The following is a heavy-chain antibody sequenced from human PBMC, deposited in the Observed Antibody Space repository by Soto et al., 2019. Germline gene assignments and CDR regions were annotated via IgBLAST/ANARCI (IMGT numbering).Heavy chain of an antibody. J-gene: IGHJ5*02. Sequence: SETLSLTCTVSGGSISSGGYYWSWIRQHPGKGLEWIGYIYYSGSTYYNPSLKSRVTISVDTSKNQFSLKLSSVTAADTAVYYCARYVVVVPAATPNWFDPWGQGTLVTVSS. CDR3: ARYVVVVPAATPNWFDP. CDR1: GGSISSGGYY. V-gene: IGHV4-31*03. CDR2: IYYSGST. D-gene: IGHD2-2*01.